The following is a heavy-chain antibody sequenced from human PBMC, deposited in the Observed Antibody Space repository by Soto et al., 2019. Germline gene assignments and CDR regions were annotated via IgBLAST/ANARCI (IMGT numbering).Heavy chain of an antibody. Sequence: PGGSLRLSCAASGFTFSSYAMSWVRQAPGKGLEWVSAISGSGGSTYYADSVKGRFTISRDNSKNTLYLQMNSLRAEDTAVYYCAKSYYCSSTSCYARDYYYFDYWGQGTLVTVSS. CDR3: AKSYYCSSTSCYARDYYYFDY. J-gene: IGHJ4*02. CDR1: GFTFSSYA. D-gene: IGHD2-2*01. CDR2: ISGSGGST. V-gene: IGHV3-23*01.